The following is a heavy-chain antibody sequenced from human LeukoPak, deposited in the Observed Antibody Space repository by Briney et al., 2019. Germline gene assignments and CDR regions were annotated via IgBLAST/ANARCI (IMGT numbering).Heavy chain of an antibody. V-gene: IGHV3-48*01. CDR1: GFTFSSYS. J-gene: IGHJ4*02. CDR3: ARSRTGNFFDS. Sequence: GGSLRLSCAASGFTFSSYSMNWVRQAPGKGLEWVSYISSSSSTIYYADSVKGRFTISRDNAKNSLFLQMNSLRAEDTAVYHCARSRTGNFFDSWGQGTLVTVSS. CDR2: ISSSSSTI. D-gene: IGHD3/OR15-3a*01.